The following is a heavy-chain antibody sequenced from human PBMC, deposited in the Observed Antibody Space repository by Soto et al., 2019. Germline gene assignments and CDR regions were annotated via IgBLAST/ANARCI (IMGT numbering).Heavy chain of an antibody. CDR1: GDSISSYY. Sequence: QVQLQESGPGLVKPSETLSLTCTVSGDSISSYYWSWIRQPPGKGLEWSGNIYHSGSTHYSPSLKSRVTILVDTSKNQFSLKPASVSAADAAVYSCGSHYWRGGSCYLDYWGQGTLVTVSS. J-gene: IGHJ4*02. D-gene: IGHD2-15*01. V-gene: IGHV4-59*08. CDR3: GSHYWRGGSCYLDY. CDR2: IYHSGST.